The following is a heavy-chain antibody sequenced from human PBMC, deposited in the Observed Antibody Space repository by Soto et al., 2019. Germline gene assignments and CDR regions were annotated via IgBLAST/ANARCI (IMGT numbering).Heavy chain of an antibody. CDR3: ARERGILYYYYYGMDV. CDR2: INPNSGGT. Sequence: ASVKVSCKASGYTFTGYYMHWVRQAPGQGLEWMGWINPNSGGTNYAQKFQGRVTMTRDTSISTAYMELSRLRSDDTAVYYCARERGILYYYYYGMDVWGQGTTVTVS. D-gene: IGHD3-16*01. CDR1: GYTFTGYY. V-gene: IGHV1-2*02. J-gene: IGHJ6*02.